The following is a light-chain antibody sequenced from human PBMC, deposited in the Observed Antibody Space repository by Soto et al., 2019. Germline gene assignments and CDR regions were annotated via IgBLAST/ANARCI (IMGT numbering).Light chain of an antibody. J-gene: IGKJ1*01. CDR1: QSISSW. CDR3: QQYNSYSRT. V-gene: IGKV1-5*03. Sequence: DIQMTQSPSTLSASVGDRVTITCRASQSISSWLAWYQQKPGKAPKLLIYKASSLESGVPSRFSSSGSGTEFTLTISSLQPDDFATYYCQQYNSYSRTFGQRTKVDIK. CDR2: KAS.